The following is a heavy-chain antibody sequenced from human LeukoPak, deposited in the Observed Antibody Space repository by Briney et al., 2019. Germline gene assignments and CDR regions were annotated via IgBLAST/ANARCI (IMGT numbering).Heavy chain of an antibody. CDR3: VTGGTSEWLDAFHI. J-gene: IGHJ3*02. Sequence: RPGGSLRLSCAASGFTFSSYAMGWVRRAPGKGLEWVSGISSGGGNIYYADSVKGRLTISRDNSKNLLNLQMNSLRVEDTAVYYCVTGGTSEWLDAFHIWGQGTAVTVSS. CDR1: GFTFSSYA. D-gene: IGHD5-12*01. CDR2: ISSGGGNI. V-gene: IGHV3-23*01.